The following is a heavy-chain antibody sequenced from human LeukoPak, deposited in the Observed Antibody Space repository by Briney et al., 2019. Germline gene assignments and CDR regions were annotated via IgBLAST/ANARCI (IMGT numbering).Heavy chain of an antibody. CDR1: GLTLSTNC. Sequence: GGSQRLSCAPSGLTLSTNCMTWVRQAPRKGVEWVSRIIRDGRCTSYADSVKGRFTISRDNPKNTLYLQMNSLRAEDTAVYYCARDRWELLSYFFDYWGQRTLVTVSS. V-gene: IGHV3-74*01. J-gene: IGHJ4*02. CDR3: ARDRWELLSYFFDY. D-gene: IGHD1-26*01. CDR2: IIRDGRCT.